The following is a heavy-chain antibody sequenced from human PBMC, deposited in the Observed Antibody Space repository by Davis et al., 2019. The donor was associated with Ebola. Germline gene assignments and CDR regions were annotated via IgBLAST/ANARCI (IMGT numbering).Heavy chain of an antibody. CDR1: ASTFRTTG. D-gene: IGHD6-19*01. CDR2: VGFAGSDK. Sequence: PGGSLTPSWPLSASTFRTTGMHWVRQVPGKGLEWVAAVGFAGSDKYYADSVKGRFTISRDNSKNALYLQMNNLRADDTALYYCARYLGWYGDYWGQGALVTVSS. V-gene: IGHV3-33*01. J-gene: IGHJ4*02. CDR3: ARYLGWYGDY.